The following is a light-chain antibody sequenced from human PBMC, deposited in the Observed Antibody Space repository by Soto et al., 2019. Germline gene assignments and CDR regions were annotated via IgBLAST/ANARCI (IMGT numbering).Light chain of an antibody. V-gene: IGLV2-23*01. CDR3: TSFARGSTVV. Sequence: QSALTQPAAVSGSPGQSITISCTGTSSDVGTYNLVSWYQQYPGKAPKLMIYATSKRPSGGSDRFSGSKSGDTASLTISGLQAEDEADYYCTSFARGSTVVFGGGTKVTVL. CDR1: SSDVGTYNL. J-gene: IGLJ3*02. CDR2: ATS.